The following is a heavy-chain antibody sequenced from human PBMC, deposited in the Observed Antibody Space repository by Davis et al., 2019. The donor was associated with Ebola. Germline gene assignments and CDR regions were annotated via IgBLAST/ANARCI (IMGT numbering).Heavy chain of an antibody. J-gene: IGHJ4*02. CDR3: ARSHSDWLLPFDY. CDR1: GGSISSRSYY. CDR2: IYYSGST. V-gene: IGHV4-39*01. D-gene: IGHD3-9*01. Sequence: SETLSLTCTVSGGSISSRSYYWGWIRQPPGKGLEYIGTIYYSGSTYYNPSIKSRVTIFADTSKNQFSLRLNSVTAADTAVYYCARSHSDWLLPFDYWGQGTLATVSS.